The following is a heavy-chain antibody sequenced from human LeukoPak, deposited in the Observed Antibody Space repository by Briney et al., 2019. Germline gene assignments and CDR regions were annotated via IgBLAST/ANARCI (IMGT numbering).Heavy chain of an antibody. Sequence: SETLSLTCTVSGGSISSYYWSWIRQPAGKGLEWIGRIYTSGSTNYNPSLKSRVTISVDTSKNQFSLKLSSATAADTAVYYCARGRAYCSGGSCYYFDYWGQGTLVTVSS. CDR1: GGSISSYY. CDR3: ARGRAYCSGGSCYYFDY. CDR2: IYTSGST. D-gene: IGHD2-15*01. V-gene: IGHV4-4*07. J-gene: IGHJ4*02.